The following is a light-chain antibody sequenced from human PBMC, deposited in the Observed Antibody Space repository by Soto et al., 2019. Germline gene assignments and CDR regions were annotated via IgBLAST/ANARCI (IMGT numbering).Light chain of an antibody. Sequence: EIVMKQSPATLSVSPGERATLSCRASQSVGSTLAWYQQKVGQAPMLLIYDASARATGIPARFSGSGSGTEFTLTISSLQSEDFAVYYCQQYNDWPETFGQGTKVEIK. J-gene: IGKJ1*01. V-gene: IGKV3-15*01. CDR3: QQYNDWPET. CDR2: DAS. CDR1: QSVGST.